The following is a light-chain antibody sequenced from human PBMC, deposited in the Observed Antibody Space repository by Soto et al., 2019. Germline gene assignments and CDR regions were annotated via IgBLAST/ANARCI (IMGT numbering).Light chain of an antibody. CDR2: CAS. Sequence: DNVMTQSPDSLAVSLGERATINCRSSQSVLYSSNNKNYLAWYQQKAGQPPKLLIYCASTRESGVPDRFSGSGSGTDFTLTISSLQAEDVAVYDCQQYYSNPAFGQGTKVEIK. CDR1: QSVLYSSNNKNY. J-gene: IGKJ1*01. V-gene: IGKV4-1*01. CDR3: QQYYSNPA.